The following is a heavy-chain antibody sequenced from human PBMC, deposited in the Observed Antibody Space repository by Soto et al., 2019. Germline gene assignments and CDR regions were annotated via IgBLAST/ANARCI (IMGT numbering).Heavy chain of an antibody. CDR3: GPVRGADLAWYYLGVRV. D-gene: IGHD1-1*01. V-gene: IGHV1-69*12. Sequence: QVQLVQSGAEVKKPGSSVKVSCKASGGTFSSYAISWVRQAPGQGLEWMGGIIPIFGTASYAQKFEGRVTVTADESTSTAYMELSSEITEDTTEDYWGPVRGADLAWYYLGVRVWGPGAPVTASS. CDR1: GGTFSSYA. J-gene: IGHJ6*02. CDR2: IIPIFGTA.